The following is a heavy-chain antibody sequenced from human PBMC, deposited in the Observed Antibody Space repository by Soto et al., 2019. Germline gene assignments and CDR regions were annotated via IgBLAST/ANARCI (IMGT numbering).Heavy chain of an antibody. J-gene: IGHJ6*02. V-gene: IGHV1-2*02. D-gene: IGHD1-26*01. Sequence: GASVKVSCKASGYTFTGYYMHWVRQAPGQGLEWMGWINPNSGGTNYAQKFQGRVTMTRDTSISTAYMELSRLRSDDTAVYYCARAHGWEQYYYYGMDVWGQGTTVTVSS. CDR3: ARAHGWEQYYYYGMDV. CDR1: GYTFTGYY. CDR2: INPNSGGT.